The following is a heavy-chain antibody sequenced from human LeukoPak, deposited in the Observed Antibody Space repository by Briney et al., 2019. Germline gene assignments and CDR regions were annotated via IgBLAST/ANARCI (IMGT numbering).Heavy chain of an antibody. CDR2: IYYSGST. CDR3: ARGLHFWSGYYTVSGAFDI. Sequence: SETLSLTCTVSGGSISSYYWSWIRQPPGKGLEWIGYIYYSGSTNYNPSLKSRVTISVDTSKNQFSLKLSSVTAADTAVYYCARGLHFWSGYYTVSGAFDIWGQGTMVTVSS. CDR1: GGSISSYY. D-gene: IGHD3-3*02. J-gene: IGHJ3*02. V-gene: IGHV4-59*01.